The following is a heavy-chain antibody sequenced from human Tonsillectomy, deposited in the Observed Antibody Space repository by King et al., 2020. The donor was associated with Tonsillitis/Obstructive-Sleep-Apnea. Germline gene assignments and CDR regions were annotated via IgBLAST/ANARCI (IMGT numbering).Heavy chain of an antibody. CDR2: ISGSGGST. D-gene: IGHD1-20*01. J-gene: IGHJ2*01. V-gene: IGHV3-23*04. CDR3: AKGGAITGSSWYFDL. Sequence: LQLVESGGGLVQPGGSLRLSCAASGFTFSNYAMSWVRQAPGKGLEWVSAISGSGGSTYYADSVKGRFTISRDNSKNTLCLQMNSLRADETAVYFCAKGGAITGSSWYFDLWGRGTLVTVSS. CDR1: GFTFSNYA.